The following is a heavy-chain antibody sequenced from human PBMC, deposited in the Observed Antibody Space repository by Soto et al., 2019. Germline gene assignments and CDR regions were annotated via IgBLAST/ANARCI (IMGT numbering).Heavy chain of an antibody. CDR1: GFTFSSYS. V-gene: IGHV3-21*01. J-gene: IGHJ5*02. CDR2: ISSSSSYI. CDR3: ARDRYDYESSCYAP. D-gene: IGHD3-22*01. Sequence: VQLVESGGGLVKPGGSLRLSCAASGFTFSSYSMNWVRQAPGKGLEWVSSISSSSSYIYYADSVKGRFTISRDNAKNSLYLQMNSLRAEDTAVYYCARDRYDYESSCYAPWGQGTLVTVSS.